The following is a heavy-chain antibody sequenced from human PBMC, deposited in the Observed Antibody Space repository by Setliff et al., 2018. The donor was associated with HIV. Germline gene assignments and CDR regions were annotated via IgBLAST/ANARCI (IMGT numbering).Heavy chain of an antibody. CDR3: ARFLPGYSSSWYFGYSYYGMDV. D-gene: IGHD6-13*01. CDR2: MNPKSGNS. CDR1: GYTFSSHD. J-gene: IGHJ6*02. Sequence: ASVKVSCKASGYTFSSHDVNWVRQATGQGLEWMGWMNPKSGNSGYAQKFQGRVTMTRNTSISTAYMELRSLTSEDTAVYYCARFLPGYSSSWYFGYSYYGMDVWCQGTTVTVSS. V-gene: IGHV1-8*02.